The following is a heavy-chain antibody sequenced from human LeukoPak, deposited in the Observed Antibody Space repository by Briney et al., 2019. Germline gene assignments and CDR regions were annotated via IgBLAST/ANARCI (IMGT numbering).Heavy chain of an antibody. CDR1: GGTFSSYA. V-gene: IGHV1-69*01. Sequence: GSSVEVSCKASGGTFSSYAISWVRQAPGQGLEWMGGIIPIFGTANYAQKFQGRVTITADESTSTAYMELSGLRSEDTAVYYCARRAAGTKFDPWGQGTLVTVSS. J-gene: IGHJ5*02. CDR3: ARRAAGTKFDP. CDR2: IIPIFGTA. D-gene: IGHD6-13*01.